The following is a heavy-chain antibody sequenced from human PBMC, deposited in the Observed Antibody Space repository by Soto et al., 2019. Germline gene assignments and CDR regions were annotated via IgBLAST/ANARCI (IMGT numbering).Heavy chain of an antibody. V-gene: IGHV1-18*01. CDR1: GYTFTSYG. D-gene: IGHD3-3*02. Sequence: ASVKVSCKASGYTFTSYGISWVRQAPGQGLEWMGWISAYNGNTNYAQKLQGRVTMTTDTSTSTAYMELRSLRSDDTAVYYCARVWIAFLEWLSPYPNDAFDIWGQGTMLTVSS. CDR3: ARVWIAFLEWLSPYPNDAFDI. J-gene: IGHJ3*02. CDR2: ISAYNGNT.